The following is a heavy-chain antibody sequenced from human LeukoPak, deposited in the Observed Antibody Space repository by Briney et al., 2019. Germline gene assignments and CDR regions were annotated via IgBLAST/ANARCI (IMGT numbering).Heavy chain of an antibody. CDR2: ISGSGGST. Sequence: GGSLRLSCAASGLTFNNAWMSWVRQAPGKGLEWVSAISGSGGSTYYADSVKGRFTISRDNSKNTLYLQMNSLRAEDTAVYYCAKDYGWLQLPFDYWGQGTLVTVSS. CDR1: GLTFNNAW. D-gene: IGHD5-24*01. J-gene: IGHJ4*02. V-gene: IGHV3-23*01. CDR3: AKDYGWLQLPFDY.